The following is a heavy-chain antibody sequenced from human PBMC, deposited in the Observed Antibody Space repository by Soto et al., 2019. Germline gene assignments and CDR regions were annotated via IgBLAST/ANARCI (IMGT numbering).Heavy chain of an antibody. J-gene: IGHJ4*02. CDR2: ISPYNGKT. Sequence: QVKLVQSGAEVKKAGASVKVYCKASGYTFISYGIAWVRQAPGQGLEWMGWISPYNGKTNYAQKFQDRVTMTTDTSTSTAYMDVRSLRSDDTALYYCARAGYATSLVGILHTGVHGVEIDFWGQGTLVTVSS. CDR1: GYTFISYG. D-gene: IGHD6-13*01. CDR3: ARAGYATSLVGILHTGVHGVEIDF. V-gene: IGHV1-18*01.